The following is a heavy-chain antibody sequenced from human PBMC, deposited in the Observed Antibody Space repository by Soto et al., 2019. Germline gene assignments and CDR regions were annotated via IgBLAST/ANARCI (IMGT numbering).Heavy chain of an antibody. J-gene: IGHJ5*02. CDR3: TTNVYFDP. Sequence: GGSLRLSCAASGCPFSKVWMNWVRQAPGKGLEWVGHIKTTTEGATTDFAAPVKGRFTISRDDSKNMLYLQLSSVTAEDTAVYYCTTNVYFDPWGQGTLVTVSS. CDR1: GCPFSKVW. V-gene: IGHV3-15*07. CDR2: IKTTTEGATT. D-gene: IGHD3-10*02.